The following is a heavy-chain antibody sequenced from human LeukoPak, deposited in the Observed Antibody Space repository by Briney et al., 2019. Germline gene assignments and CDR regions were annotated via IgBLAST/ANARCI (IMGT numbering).Heavy chain of an antibody. CDR2: IYYSGST. V-gene: IGHV4-39*01. CDR1: GGSISSSSYY. J-gene: IGHJ5*02. D-gene: IGHD3-22*01. Sequence: SETLSLTCTVSGGSISSSSYYWGWIRQPPGKGLVWIGSIYYSGSTYYNPFLKSRVTISVDTSKNQFSLKLSSVTAADTAVYYCARHLPYYYDSSGYSSWGQGTLVTVSS. CDR3: ARHLPYYYDSSGYSS.